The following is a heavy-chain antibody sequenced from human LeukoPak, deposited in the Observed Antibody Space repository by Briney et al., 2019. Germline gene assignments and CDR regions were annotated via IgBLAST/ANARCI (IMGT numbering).Heavy chain of an antibody. CDR1: GFTFSGYS. V-gene: IGHV3-21*01. CDR2: FGTRSTSI. Sequence: PGGSLRLSCTASGFTFSGYSMNWIRQAPGKGLEWVSSFGTRSTSIYHAGSVKGRFAISRDNAKNSLYLQMNSLRAEDAALYYCAREVSEGFDFWGQGTLVTVSS. J-gene: IGHJ4*02. D-gene: IGHD3-22*01. CDR3: AREVSEGFDF.